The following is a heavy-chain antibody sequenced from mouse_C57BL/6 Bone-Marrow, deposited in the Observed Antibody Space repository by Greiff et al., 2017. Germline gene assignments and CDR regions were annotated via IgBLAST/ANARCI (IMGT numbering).Heavy chain of an antibody. CDR3: ARLRDYDYFDY. CDR2: IYPRSGNT. V-gene: IGHV1-81*01. Sequence: QVQLKESGAELARPGASVKLSCKASGYTFTSYGISWVKQRTGQGLEWIGEIYPRSGNTYYNEKFKGKATLTADKSSSTAYMELRSLTSEDSAVYFCARLRDYDYFDYWGQGTTLTVSS. J-gene: IGHJ2*01. CDR1: GYTFTSYG. D-gene: IGHD2-4*01.